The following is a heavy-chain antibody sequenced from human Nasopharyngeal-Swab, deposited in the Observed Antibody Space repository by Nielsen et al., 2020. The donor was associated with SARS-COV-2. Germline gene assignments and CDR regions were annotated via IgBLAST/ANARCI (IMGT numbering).Heavy chain of an antibody. CDR2: INHIGST. CDR3: ARNPLKGGSGSYWYYSYRMDV. Sequence: SETLSLTCAVDAGSFSGYYWSWIRQLPGNGLEWIGEINHIGSTNYNPSLKSQVTISVDTSKNQFSLKLSSVNAADTAVYYCARNPLKGGSGSYWYYSYRMDVWGQGTTVTVSS. D-gene: IGHD3-10*01. V-gene: IGHV4-34*01. J-gene: IGHJ6*02. CDR1: AGSFSGYY.